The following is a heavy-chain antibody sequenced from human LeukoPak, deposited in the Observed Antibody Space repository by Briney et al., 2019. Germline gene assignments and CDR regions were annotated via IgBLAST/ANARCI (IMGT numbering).Heavy chain of an antibody. CDR2: ISGTGGDT. CDR1: GFIFSNFP. Sequence: GGSLRLSCAASGFIFSNFPMTWVRQTPGKGLEGVSSISGTGGDTYYTDSVKGRFTISRDNSKNTLYLQMNSLRAEDTAVYYCASGYCSGGSCYPYYYGMDVWGQGTRSPSP. CDR3: ASGYCSGGSCYPYYYGMDV. J-gene: IGHJ6*02. D-gene: IGHD2-15*01. V-gene: IGHV3-23*01.